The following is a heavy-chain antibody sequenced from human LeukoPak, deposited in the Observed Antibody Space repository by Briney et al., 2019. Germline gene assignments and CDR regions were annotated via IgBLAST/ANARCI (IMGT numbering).Heavy chain of an antibody. CDR3: ARISYSSSWYSRAEYFQH. J-gene: IGHJ1*01. Sequence: GGSLRLSCAASGFTFSSYSMNCVRQAPGKGLEWVSSISSSSSYIYYADSVKGRFTISRDNAKNSLYLQMNSLRAEGTAVYYCARISYSSSWYSRAEYFQHWGQGTLVTVSS. D-gene: IGHD6-13*01. CDR2: ISSSSSYI. CDR1: GFTFSSYS. V-gene: IGHV3-21*01.